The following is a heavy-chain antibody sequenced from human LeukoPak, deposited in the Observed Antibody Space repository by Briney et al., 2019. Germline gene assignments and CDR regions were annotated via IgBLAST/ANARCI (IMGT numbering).Heavy chain of an antibody. J-gene: IGHJ3*02. CDR2: ISSSSSYI. V-gene: IGHV3-21*01. D-gene: IGHD2-2*01. CDR1: GFTFSSYS. CDR3: ARDPYCSSTSCYSVGAFDI. Sequence: PGGSLRLSCAASGFTFSSYSMNRVRQAPGKGLEWVSSISSSSSYIYYADSVKGRFTISRDNAKNSLYLQMNSLRAEDTAVYYCARDPYCSSTSCYSVGAFDIWGQGTMVTVSS.